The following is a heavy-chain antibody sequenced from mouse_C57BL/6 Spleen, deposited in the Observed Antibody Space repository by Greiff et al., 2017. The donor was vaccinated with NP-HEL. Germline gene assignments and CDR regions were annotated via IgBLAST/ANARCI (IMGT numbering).Heavy chain of an antibody. CDR2: INPYNGGT. CDR1: GYTFTDYY. Sequence: VQLQQSGPVLVKPGASVKMSCKASGYTFTDYYMNWVKQSHGKSLEWIGVINPYNGGTSYNQKFKGKATLTVDKSSSTAYMELNSLTSEDSAVYYCARRRAIYDGYLFDAMDYWGQGTSVTVSS. CDR3: ARRRAIYDGYLFDAMDY. J-gene: IGHJ4*01. D-gene: IGHD2-3*01. V-gene: IGHV1-19*01.